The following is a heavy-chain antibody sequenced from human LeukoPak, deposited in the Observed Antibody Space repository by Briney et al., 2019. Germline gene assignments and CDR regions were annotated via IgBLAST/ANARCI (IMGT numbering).Heavy chain of an antibody. CDR2: ISSSSSYI. CDR1: GFTLSSYS. CDR3: ARDWGELFGSDY. V-gene: IGHV3-21*01. D-gene: IGHD1-26*01. J-gene: IGHJ4*02. Sequence: GGSLRLSCAASGFTLSSYSMNWVRQAPGKGLEWVSSISSSSSYIYYADSVKGRFTISRDNAKNSLYPQMNSLRAEDTAVYYCARDWGELFGSDYWGQGTLVTVSS.